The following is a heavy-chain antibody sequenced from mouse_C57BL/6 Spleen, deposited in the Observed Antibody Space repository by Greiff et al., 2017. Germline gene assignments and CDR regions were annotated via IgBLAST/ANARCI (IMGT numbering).Heavy chain of an antibody. J-gene: IGHJ4*01. CDR1: GYTFTSYW. D-gene: IGHD3-2*02. Sequence: VQLQQPGAELVKPGASVKLSCKASGYTFTSYWMQWVKQRPGQGLEWIGEIDPSDSYTNYNQKFKGKATLTVDTSSSTAYMQLSSLTSEDSAVYYCARQLRLQGNAMDYWGQGTSVTVSS. CDR3: ARQLRLQGNAMDY. V-gene: IGHV1-50*01. CDR2: IDPSDSYT.